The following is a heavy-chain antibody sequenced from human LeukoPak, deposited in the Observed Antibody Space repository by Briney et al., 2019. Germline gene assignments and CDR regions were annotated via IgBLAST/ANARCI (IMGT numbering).Heavy chain of an antibody. CDR2: ISAYNGNT. V-gene: IGHV1-18*01. Sequence: ASVKVSCKASGYTFTSYGISWVRQAPGHGPEWMGWISAYNGNTDYAQNLQGRVTMTTDTSTSTAYMELRSLRSDDTAVYYCARELSGKSGTHLDYWGQKTLHTLPT. CDR3: ARELSGKSGTHLDY. J-gene: IGHJ4*02. D-gene: IGHD1-26*01. CDR1: GYTFTSYG.